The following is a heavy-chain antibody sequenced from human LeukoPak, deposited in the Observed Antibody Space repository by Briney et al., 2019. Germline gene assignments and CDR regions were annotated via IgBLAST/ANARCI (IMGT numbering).Heavy chain of an antibody. CDR1: GGTFSSYA. J-gene: IGHJ4*02. V-gene: IGHV1-69*06. CDR2: IIPIFGTA. CDR3: ASWAATIRNFDY. D-gene: IGHD5-12*01. Sequence: VASVKVSCKASGGTFSSYAISWVRQAPGQGLEWMGGIIPIFGTANYAQKFQGRVTITADKSTSTAYMELSSLRSEDTAVYYCASWAATIRNFDYWGQGTLVTVSS.